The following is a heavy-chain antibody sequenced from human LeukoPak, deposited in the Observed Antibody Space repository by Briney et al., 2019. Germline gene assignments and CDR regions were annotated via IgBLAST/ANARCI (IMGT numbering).Heavy chain of an antibody. Sequence: SGTLSLTCTVSGGSISSSTTYWGWIRQPPGKGLEWIASIFYSGRTWNNPSLKSRVTISVDTSKNQFSLRLSSVTAADTAVYYCATIKRGSIYGYFDFWGQGIKVTVSS. CDR1: GGSISSSTTY. D-gene: IGHD5-18*01. CDR2: IFYSGRT. J-gene: IGHJ4*02. CDR3: ATIKRGSIYGYFDF. V-gene: IGHV4-39*07.